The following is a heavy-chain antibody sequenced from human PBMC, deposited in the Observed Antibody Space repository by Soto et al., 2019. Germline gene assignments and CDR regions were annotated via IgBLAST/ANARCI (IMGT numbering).Heavy chain of an antibody. Sequence: GGSLGLSCAASGFTFSDYYMSWIRQAPGKGLEWVSYISSSGSTIYYADSVKGRFTISRDNAKNSLYLQMNSLRAEDPAVYYCARAPHYCSSTSCINWFDPSGQRTLLTVSS. CDR2: ISSSGSTI. D-gene: IGHD2-2*01. CDR1: GFTFSDYY. J-gene: IGHJ5*02. V-gene: IGHV3-11*01. CDR3: ARAPHYCSSTSCINWFDP.